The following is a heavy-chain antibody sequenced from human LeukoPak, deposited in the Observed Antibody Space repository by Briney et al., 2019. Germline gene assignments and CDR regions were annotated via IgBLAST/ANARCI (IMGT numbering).Heavy chain of an antibody. CDR1: GFTFSSYS. CDR3: ARTIGYDSSLGAFDI. Sequence: PGGSLRLSCAASGFTFSSYSMNWVRQAPGKGPEWVSSISSSSSYIYYADSVKGRFTISRDNAKNSLYLQMNSLRAEDTAVYYCARTIGYDSSLGAFDIWGQGTMVTVSS. J-gene: IGHJ3*02. CDR2: ISSSSSYI. V-gene: IGHV3-21*01. D-gene: IGHD3-22*01.